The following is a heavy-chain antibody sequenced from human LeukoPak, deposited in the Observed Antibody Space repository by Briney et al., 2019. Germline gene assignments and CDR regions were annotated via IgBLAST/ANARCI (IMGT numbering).Heavy chain of an antibody. J-gene: IGHJ4*02. CDR2: ISSDGTTT. Sequence: GGSLRLSCAASGFTFSAYWLHWVRQIPGKGLVWVSHISSDGTTTTYADSVKGRFTISRDNARNTLFLQMKSLRAEDTAVYFCVRDRGGLPVVYWGQGSLVTVSS. CDR3: VRDRGGLPVVY. V-gene: IGHV3-74*01. CDR1: GFTFSAYW. D-gene: IGHD3-10*01.